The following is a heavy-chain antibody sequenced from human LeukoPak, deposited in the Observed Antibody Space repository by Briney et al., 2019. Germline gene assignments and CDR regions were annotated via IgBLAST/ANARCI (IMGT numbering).Heavy chain of an antibody. V-gene: IGHV1-69*13. CDR3: ARGGRKYYFYYYYMDV. J-gene: IGHJ6*03. Sequence: SVKVSCKASGGTFSSYAISWVRQAPGQGPEWMGGIIPIFGTANYAQKFQGRVTITADESTSTAYMELSSLRSEDTAVYYCARGGRKYYFYYYYMDVWGKGTTVTVSS. CDR2: IIPIFGTA. CDR1: GGTFSSYA. D-gene: IGHD2/OR15-2a*01.